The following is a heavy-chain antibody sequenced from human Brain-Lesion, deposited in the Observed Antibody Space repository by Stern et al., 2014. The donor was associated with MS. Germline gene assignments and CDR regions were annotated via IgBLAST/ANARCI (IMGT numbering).Heavy chain of an antibody. D-gene: IGHD2-2*01. Sequence: VPLVQSGAEVKKPGASVRVSCEASGNSFTHFYIHWGRQAPGQGLEWMGWINPNSGGTKFAQKFQGWVTITRDTSMTTAYMEVTSLTSDDTAVYYCARGGRYYADYWGQGTLVTVSS. CDR3: ARGGRYYADY. CDR2: INPNSGGT. J-gene: IGHJ4*02. CDR1: GNSFTHFY. V-gene: IGHV1-2*04.